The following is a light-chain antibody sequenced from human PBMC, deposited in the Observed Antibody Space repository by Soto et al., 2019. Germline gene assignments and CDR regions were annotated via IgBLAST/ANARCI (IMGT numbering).Light chain of an antibody. Sequence: VLTQFPGTLSLSPGERATLFCRAGQSVSSGDLAWYQQKPGQAPRLLIYGASNRATGIPDRFSGSGSGTDFTLTISSLEPEDVAVYYCQHYRSSPLTFGGGTKVEIK. V-gene: IGKV3-20*01. CDR1: QSVSSGD. CDR2: GAS. CDR3: QHYRSSPLT. J-gene: IGKJ4*01.